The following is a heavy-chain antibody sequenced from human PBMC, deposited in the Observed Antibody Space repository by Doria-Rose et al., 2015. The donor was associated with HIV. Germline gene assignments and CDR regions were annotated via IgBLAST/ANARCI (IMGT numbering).Heavy chain of an antibody. J-gene: IGHJ2*01. CDR1: SGSFSGYY. CDR3: AREMATIRHGVASWSFVL. D-gene: IGHD3-3*01. CDR2: INHSGST. Sequence: QVQLQPWGAGLLKPSETLSLTCAVYSGSFSGYYWSWIRQPPGKGLEWIGEINHSGSTNYNPSSKSRVTISVDTSKYQFSLKRSSVTAADTAVYYCAREMATIRHGVASWSFVLWGRGTLVTVSS. V-gene: IGHV4-34*01.